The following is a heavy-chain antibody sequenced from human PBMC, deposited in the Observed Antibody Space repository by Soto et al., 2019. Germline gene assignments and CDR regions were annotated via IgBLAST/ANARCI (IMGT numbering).Heavy chain of an antibody. CDR1: GGTFSSYA. D-gene: IGHD1-1*01. CDR3: ARDAAGTGAYYYGMDV. Sequence: QVQLVQSGAEVKKPGSSVKVSCKASGGTFSSYAISWVRQAPGQGIEWMGGIVPIFGTINYAHKFQGRVTIIADESSSTAYMELSSLKSEDTAVYYCARDAAGTGAYYYGMDVWGQGTTVTVSS. J-gene: IGHJ6*02. V-gene: IGHV1-69*01. CDR2: IVPIFGTI.